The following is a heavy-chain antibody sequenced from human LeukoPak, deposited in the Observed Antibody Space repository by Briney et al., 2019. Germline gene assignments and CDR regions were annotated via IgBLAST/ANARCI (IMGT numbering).Heavy chain of an antibody. Sequence: PSETLSLTCTVSGYSISSGYYWGWIRQPPGKGLEWIGSIYHSGSTYYNPSLKSRVTISVDTSKNQFSLKLSSVTAADTAVYYCARDRYDFWSGYPHNWFDPWGQGTLVTVSS. CDR3: ARDRYDFWSGYPHNWFDP. CDR1: GYSISSGYY. D-gene: IGHD3-3*01. V-gene: IGHV4-38-2*02. J-gene: IGHJ5*02. CDR2: IYHSGST.